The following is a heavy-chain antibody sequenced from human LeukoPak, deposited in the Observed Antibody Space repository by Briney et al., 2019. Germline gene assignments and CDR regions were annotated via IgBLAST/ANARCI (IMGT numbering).Heavy chain of an antibody. Sequence: GGSLRLSCAASGFTFSSYGMHWVCQAPGKGLEWVAFMQYDGSDIFYADSVKGRFTISRDNSKNTLYLQMSSLRAEDTAVYYCARGTPFFDMWGQGTMVTVSS. CDR2: MQYDGSDI. CDR1: GFTFSSYG. J-gene: IGHJ3*02. CDR3: ARGTPFFDM. V-gene: IGHV3-30*02.